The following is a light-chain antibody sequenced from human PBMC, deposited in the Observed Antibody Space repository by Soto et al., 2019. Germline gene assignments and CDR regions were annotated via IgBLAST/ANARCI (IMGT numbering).Light chain of an antibody. Sequence: QSVLTPPASVSGAPGQLNTLYCTGTSSDVGSYNLVSWYQQHPGKAPKLMIYEGSKRPSGVSNRFSGSKSGNTASLTISGLQAEDEADYFCKSYAVSNTYGFGSGTKVTVL. V-gene: IGLV2-23*01. CDR2: EGS. CDR1: SSDVGSYNL. CDR3: KSYAVSNTYG. J-gene: IGLJ1*01.